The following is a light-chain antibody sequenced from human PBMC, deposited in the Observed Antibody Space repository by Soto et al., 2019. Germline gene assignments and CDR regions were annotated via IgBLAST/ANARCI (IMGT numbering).Light chain of an antibody. CDR1: QSISNW. CDR2: GAS. J-gene: IGKJ4*01. Sequence: DIQMTQSPSTLSASVGDRVTITCRASQSISNWLAWYQQKPGEAPKVLISGASTLESGVPSRFSGSGSGTEFTLTISSLQPDDFATYYCQRHDNNFGGGTKVEIK. V-gene: IGKV1-5*01. CDR3: QRHDNN.